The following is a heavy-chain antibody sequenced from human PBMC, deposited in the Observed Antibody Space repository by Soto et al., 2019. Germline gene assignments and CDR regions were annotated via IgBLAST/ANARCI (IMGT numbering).Heavy chain of an antibody. CDR1: GFTFSRYA. CDR2: KSYDGSKE. J-gene: IGHJ4*02. D-gene: IGHD3-3*01. CDR3: ARHQYRSGYYTTLYY. Sequence: QVHLVESGGDVVQPGRSLRLSCAASGFTFSRYALHWVRQAPGKGLEWVAVKSYDGSKEYYADSVKGRFTISRDNSKNTLCLQINSLRADDTALYCCARHQYRSGYYTTLYYWRQGTRVTVSS. V-gene: IGHV3-30-3*01.